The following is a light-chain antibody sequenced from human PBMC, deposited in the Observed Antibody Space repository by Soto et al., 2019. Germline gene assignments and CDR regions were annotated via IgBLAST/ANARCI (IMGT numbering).Light chain of an antibody. CDR3: CSYAGSTTHV. V-gene: IGLV2-23*02. J-gene: IGLJ1*01. Sequence: QSVLTQPASVSGSPGQSITFSCTGTSSDVGSSNLVSWYQQHPGKAPKLLIYEVSKRPSGVSNRFSVSKSGNTASLTISGLQAEDEADYYCCSYAGSTTHVFGTGTKVTVL. CDR1: SSDVGSSNL. CDR2: EVS.